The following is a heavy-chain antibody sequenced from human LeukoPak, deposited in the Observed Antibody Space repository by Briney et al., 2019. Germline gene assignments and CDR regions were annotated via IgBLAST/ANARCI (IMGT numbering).Heavy chain of an antibody. CDR2: ISYDGSNK. J-gene: IGHJ3*02. V-gene: IGHV3-30*01. D-gene: IGHD1-14*01. CDR3: ARARYNRGAFDI. CDR1: GFTFSSYA. Sequence: GGSLRLSCAASGFTFSSYAMHWVRQAPGEGLEWVAVISYDGSNKYYADSVKGRFTISRDNSKNTLYLQMNSLRAEDTAVYYCARARYNRGAFDIWGQGTMVTVSS.